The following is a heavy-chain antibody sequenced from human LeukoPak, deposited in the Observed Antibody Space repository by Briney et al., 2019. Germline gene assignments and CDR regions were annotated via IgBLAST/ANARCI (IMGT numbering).Heavy chain of an antibody. CDR1: GYTFTGYY. Sequence: ASMKVSCKASGYTFTGYYMHWVRQAPGQGLEWMGWLSPYNGNTRYAQKFQGRVAMTTDTSTTTAYMELRGLRFNDTAVYYCARAGPGSGWYFDYWGQGTLVTVSS. J-gene: IGHJ4*02. CDR3: ARAGPGSGWYFDY. D-gene: IGHD6-19*01. V-gene: IGHV1-18*04. CDR2: LSPYNGNT.